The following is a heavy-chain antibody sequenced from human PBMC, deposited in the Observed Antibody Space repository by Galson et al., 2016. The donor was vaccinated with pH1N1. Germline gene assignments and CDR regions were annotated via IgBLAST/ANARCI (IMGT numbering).Heavy chain of an antibody. CDR3: ATQRMGVVPHTTPLDY. J-gene: IGHJ4*02. D-gene: IGHD1-14*01. CDR1: GFTFSSYT. CDR2: ISGRGGTT. V-gene: IGHV3-23*01. Sequence: SLRLSCAASGFTFSSYTMTWVRQTPGKGLEWVSTISGRGGTTNYADSVKGRFTISRDNAKNTLFLQMETLRDEDTALYYWATQRMGVVPHTTPLDYWGRGTLVTVS.